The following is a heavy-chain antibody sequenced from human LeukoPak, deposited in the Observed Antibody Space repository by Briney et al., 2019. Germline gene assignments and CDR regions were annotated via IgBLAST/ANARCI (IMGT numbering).Heavy chain of an antibody. J-gene: IGHJ4*02. Sequence: SQTLSLTCTVSGGSISSGGYYWSWIRQPPGKGLEWIGYIYHSGSTYYNPSLKSRVTISVDRSKNQFSLKLRSVTDADTAVFYCARARGYYGGPFDYWGQGTLVTVSS. CDR3: ARARGYYGGPFDY. D-gene: IGHD4-23*01. V-gene: IGHV4-30-2*01. CDR1: GGSISSGGYY. CDR2: IYHSGST.